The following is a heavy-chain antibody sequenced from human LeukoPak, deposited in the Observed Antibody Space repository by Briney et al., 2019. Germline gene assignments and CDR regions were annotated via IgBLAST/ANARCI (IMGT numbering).Heavy chain of an antibody. CDR3: AKGRRIAAAGTGNWFDP. Sequence: GGSLRLSCAASGFTFSSYAMSWVRQAPGKGLEWVSAISGSGGSTYYADSVKGRFTISRDNSKNTLYLQMNSLRAEDTAVYYCAKGRRIAAAGTGNWFDPWGQGTLVTVSS. CDR1: GFTFSSYA. V-gene: IGHV3-23*01. J-gene: IGHJ5*02. D-gene: IGHD6-13*01. CDR2: ISGSGGST.